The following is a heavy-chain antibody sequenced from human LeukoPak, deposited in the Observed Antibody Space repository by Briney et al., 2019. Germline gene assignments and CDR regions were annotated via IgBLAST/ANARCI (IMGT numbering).Heavy chain of an antibody. J-gene: IGHJ4*02. V-gene: IGHV3-23*01. Sequence: GSLELSFAASGVPFSNYAMDWVRPAPGKGVGWGPAISGSGDRTSYADSVRGRFTISRDNAKNTLYLQMISLRAEDTAVYYCAKDRIYDFWSGLDYWGQGVLVTVSS. D-gene: IGHD3-3*01. CDR3: AKDRIYDFWSGLDY. CDR1: GVPFSNYA. CDR2: ISGSGDRT.